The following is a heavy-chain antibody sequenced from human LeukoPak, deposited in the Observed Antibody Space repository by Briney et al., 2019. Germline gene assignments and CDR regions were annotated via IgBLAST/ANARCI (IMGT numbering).Heavy chain of an antibody. CDR3: AKGSREQLVRDYFDY. V-gene: IGHV4-59*01. Sequence: SETLSLTCTVSGSSISSWYWSWIRQPPGKGLEWIGYIYDSGNTNYTPSLKTRVTISADTSKNQLSLNLTSVTAADTAVYYCAKGSREQLVRDYFDYWGQGTLVTVSS. D-gene: IGHD6-13*01. J-gene: IGHJ4*02. CDR2: IYDSGNT. CDR1: GSSISSWY.